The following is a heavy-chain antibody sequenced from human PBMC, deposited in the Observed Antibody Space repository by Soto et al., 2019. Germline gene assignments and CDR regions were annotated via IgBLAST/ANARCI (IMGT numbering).Heavy chain of an antibody. V-gene: IGHV5-51*01. Sequence: GESLKISCKGSGYSFTSYWIGWVRQMPGKGLEWMGIIYPGDSDTRYSPSFQGQVTISADKSISTAYLQWSSLKASDTAMYYCARCPIPYDYSTQGPFDYWGQGTLVTVSS. CDR1: GYSFTSYW. CDR2: IYPGDSDT. CDR3: ARCPIPYDYSTQGPFDY. J-gene: IGHJ4*02. D-gene: IGHD4-4*01.